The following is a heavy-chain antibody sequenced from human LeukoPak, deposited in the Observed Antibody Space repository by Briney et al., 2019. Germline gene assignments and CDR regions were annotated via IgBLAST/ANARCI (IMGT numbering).Heavy chain of an antibody. D-gene: IGHD1-26*01. V-gene: IGHV4-39*07. Sequence: PSETLSLTCTVSGGSISSSSYYWGWIRQPPGKGLEWIGSIYYSGSTYYNPSLKSRVTISVDTSKNQFSLKLSSVTAADTAVYYCARVGATRPFDYWGQGTLVTVSS. CDR2: IYYSGST. CDR1: GGSISSSSYY. J-gene: IGHJ4*02. CDR3: ARVGATRPFDY.